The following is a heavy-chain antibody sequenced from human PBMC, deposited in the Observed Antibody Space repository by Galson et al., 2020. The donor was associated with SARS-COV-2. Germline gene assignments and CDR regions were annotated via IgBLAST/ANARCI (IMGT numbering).Heavy chain of an antibody. V-gene: IGHV3-23*01. Sequence: GGSLRLSCAASGFTFSNCPMSWVRQAPGQGLEWVSEIRGSGDTTYYADSVKGRFTISRDTSKNTLYLQMNSLRAEDTAIYYCAKEVPMTGRTGEFFQHWGQGTLVTVSS. D-gene: IGHD3-9*01. CDR2: IRGSGDTT. CDR3: AKEVPMTGRTGEFFQH. J-gene: IGHJ1*01. CDR1: GFTFSNCP.